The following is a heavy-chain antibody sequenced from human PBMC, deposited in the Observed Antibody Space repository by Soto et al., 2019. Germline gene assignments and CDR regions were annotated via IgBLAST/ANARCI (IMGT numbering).Heavy chain of an antibody. D-gene: IGHD5-12*01. CDR3: ARSAGGSGYLFAFEI. CDR1: GFIFSTFS. CDR2: ISSSSSYI. Sequence: EVQLAESGGGLVKRGGSLRLSCAASGFIFSTFSMNWVRQAPGKGLEWVSSISSSSSYIYYADSVKGRFTISRDNRKNSLYLQVNSLRAEDTAVYFCARSAGGSGYLFAFEIWGQGTVVTVSS. V-gene: IGHV3-21*02. J-gene: IGHJ3*02.